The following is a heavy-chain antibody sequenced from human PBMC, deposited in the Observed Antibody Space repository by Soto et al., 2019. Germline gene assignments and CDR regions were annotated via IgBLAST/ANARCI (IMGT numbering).Heavy chain of an antibody. J-gene: IGHJ3*02. D-gene: IGHD7-27*01. CDR2: INHSGST. CDR1: GGSFSGYY. Sequence: QVQLQQWGAGLLKPSETLSLTCAVYGGSFSGYYWSWIRQPPGKGLEWIGEINHSGSTNYNTSLKSRVTISVDTSKNQFSLKLSSVTAADTADYYCARAWGHAADIWGQGTMVTVSS. V-gene: IGHV4-34*01. CDR3: ARAWGHAADI.